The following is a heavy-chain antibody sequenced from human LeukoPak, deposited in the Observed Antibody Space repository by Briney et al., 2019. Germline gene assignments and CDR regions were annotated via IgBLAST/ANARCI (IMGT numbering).Heavy chain of an antibody. V-gene: IGHV1-2*02. Sequence: GASVKVSCKASGCTFTGYYMHWVRQAPGQGLEWMGWINPNSGGTNYAQKFQGRVTTTRDTSISTAYMELSRLRSDDTAVYYCARVSVVPAGFDPWGQGTLVTVSS. CDR1: GCTFTGYY. D-gene: IGHD2-2*01. J-gene: IGHJ5*02. CDR3: ARVSVVPAGFDP. CDR2: INPNSGGT.